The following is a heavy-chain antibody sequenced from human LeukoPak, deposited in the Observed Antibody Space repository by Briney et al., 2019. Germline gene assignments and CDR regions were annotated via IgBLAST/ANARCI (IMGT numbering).Heavy chain of an antibody. CDR1: GYTFTSYD. CDR3: ARSLEYYYDSSGYGY. CDR2: MNPNSGNT. J-gene: IGHJ4*02. D-gene: IGHD3-22*01. Sequence: ASVKVSCKASGYTFTSYDINWVRQATGQGLEWMGWMNPNSGNTGYAQKCQGRVTITRNTSISTAYMELSSLRSEDTAVYYCARSLEYYYDSSGYGYWGQGTLVTVSS. V-gene: IGHV1-8*03.